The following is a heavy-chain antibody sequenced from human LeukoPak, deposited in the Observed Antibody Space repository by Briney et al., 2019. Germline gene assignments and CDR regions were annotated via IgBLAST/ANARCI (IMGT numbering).Heavy chain of an antibody. CDR3: AREGYVEMATSDAFDI. Sequence: SETLSLTCTVSGGSISSYYWSWVRQPPGKGLEWIGSIYYSGSTNYNPALKGRVTISVDTSKNQFSLKLSSVTAADTAVYYCAREGYVEMATSDAFDIWGQGTMVTVSS. D-gene: IGHD5-24*01. CDR2: IYYSGST. V-gene: IGHV4-59*01. CDR1: GGSISSYY. J-gene: IGHJ3*02.